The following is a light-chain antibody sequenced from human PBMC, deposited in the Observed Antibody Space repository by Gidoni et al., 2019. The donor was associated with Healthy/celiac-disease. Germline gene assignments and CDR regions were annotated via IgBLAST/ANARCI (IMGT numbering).Light chain of an antibody. CDR3: QQDGSLVT. V-gene: IGKV3-20*01. CDR2: GAYGAS. J-gene: IGKJ4*01. Sequence: EIVLTQSPGTLSWSPGERATLSCRSSQSVSNGYLAWYQQKPGQAPRLLVYGAYGASTRATGIPDRFSGSGSRTDFTLTISRLEPEDSAVYYCQQDGSLVTFGGGTKVEIK. CDR1: QSVSNGY.